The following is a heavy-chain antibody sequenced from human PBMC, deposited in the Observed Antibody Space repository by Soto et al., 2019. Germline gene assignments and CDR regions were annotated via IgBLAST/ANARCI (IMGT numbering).Heavy chain of an antibody. Sequence: EVQLLESGGGVVQPGGSLRLPCVASGFNFKKFAMAWVRQAAGEGLEWVSGISRCGGSASYAASVKGRFTIARDDCKNTVSLQLNSPRVEETAQYYCARADGQQWLIPHLDNWGQGTLVTVS. D-gene: IGHD6-19*01. J-gene: IGHJ4*02. CDR3: ARADGQQWLIPHLDN. CDR1: GFNFKKFA. CDR2: ISRCGGSA. V-gene: IGHV3-23*01.